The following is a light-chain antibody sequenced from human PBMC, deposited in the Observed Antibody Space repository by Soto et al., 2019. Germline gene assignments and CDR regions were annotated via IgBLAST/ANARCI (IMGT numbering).Light chain of an antibody. V-gene: IGKV1-5*01. J-gene: IGKJ1*01. CDR2: DAS. Sequence: DIQLTQSPASVSAAVGDRINISCRASQPIKTWLAWYQQKPGKGPKLLIYDASSLESGVPSRFSGSGSGTEFTLTISSLQPDDFATYYCQQYNSYSPWTFGQGTKVEIK. CDR3: QQYNSYSPWT. CDR1: QPIKTW.